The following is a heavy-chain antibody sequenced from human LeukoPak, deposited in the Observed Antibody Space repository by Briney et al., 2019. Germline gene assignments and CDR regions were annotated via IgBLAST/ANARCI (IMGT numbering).Heavy chain of an antibody. J-gene: IGHJ4*02. D-gene: IGHD1-14*01. CDR3: ARAIGRGWFDY. CDR2: IRYDGDDK. Sequence: GGSLRLSCAASGFTFSYYGFHWVRQAPGKGLEWVAFIRYDGDDKYYARSVKGRFTISRDNSKNTLYLQMNSLRAEDTAVYYCARAIGRGWFDYWGQGTLVTVSS. V-gene: IGHV3-30*02. CDR1: GFTFSYYG.